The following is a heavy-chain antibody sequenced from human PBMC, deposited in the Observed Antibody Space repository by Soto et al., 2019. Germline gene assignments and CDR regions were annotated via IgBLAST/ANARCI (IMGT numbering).Heavy chain of an antibody. D-gene: IGHD6-19*01. J-gene: IGHJ3*02. CDR2: VNPSGGST. Sequence: ASVKVSCKASGYTFTSYYMHWVRHAPGQGLEWMGIVNPSGGSTSYAQKFQGRVTMTRDTSTSTVYMELSSLRSEDTAVYYCARVAIAVAGRIDIWGKGTMVTVSS. V-gene: IGHV1-46*03. CDR1: GYTFTSYY. CDR3: ARVAIAVAGRIDI.